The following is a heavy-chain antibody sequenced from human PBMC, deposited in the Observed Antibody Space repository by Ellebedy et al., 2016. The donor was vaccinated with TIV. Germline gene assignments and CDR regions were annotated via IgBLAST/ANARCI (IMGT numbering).Heavy chain of an antibody. CDR3: ARETSIFGFDN. Sequence: AASVKVSCKASGYTFTRYAMHWVRQAPGQGLEWMGWINAGNGDTKYSQKFQGRVTITRDTSASTAYMELSSLRSEDTAVYYCARETSIFGFDNWGQGTLVTVSS. D-gene: IGHD3-3*01. J-gene: IGHJ4*02. CDR2: INAGNGDT. CDR1: GYTFTRYA. V-gene: IGHV1-3*01.